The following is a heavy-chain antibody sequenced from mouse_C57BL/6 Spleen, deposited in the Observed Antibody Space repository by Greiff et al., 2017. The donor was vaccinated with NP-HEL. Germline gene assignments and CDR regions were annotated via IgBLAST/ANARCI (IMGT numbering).Heavy chain of an antibody. CDR1: GYTFTSYW. CDR2: IDPSDSET. D-gene: IGHD1-1*01. V-gene: IGHV1-52*01. Sequence: VQLQQPGAELVRPGSSVKLSCKASGYTFTSYWMHWVKQRPIQGLEWIGNIDPSDSETHYNQKFKDKATLTVDKSSSTAYMQLSRLASEDAAVYDGAREAYGSRAWFGYWGKGTLVTGSA. J-gene: IGHJ3*01. CDR3: AREAYGSRAWFGY.